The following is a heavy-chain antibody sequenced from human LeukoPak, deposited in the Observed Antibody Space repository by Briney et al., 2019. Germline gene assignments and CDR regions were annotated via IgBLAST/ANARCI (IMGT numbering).Heavy chain of an antibody. CDR3: ARGRRTSYETGFSWFDP. CDR1: GGSFSGYY. D-gene: IGHD1-7*01. J-gene: IGHJ5*02. CDR2: INRSGST. V-gene: IGHV4-34*01. Sequence: NSSETLSLTCAVYGGSFSGYYWSWIRQPPGKGLEWIGEINRSGSTNYNPSLKSRVTISVDTSKNQFSLKLSSVTAADTAVYYCARGRRTSYETGFSWFDPWGQGTLVTVSS.